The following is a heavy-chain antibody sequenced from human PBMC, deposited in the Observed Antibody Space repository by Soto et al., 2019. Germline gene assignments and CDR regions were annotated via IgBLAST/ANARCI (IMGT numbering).Heavy chain of an antibody. Sequence: QVQLVQSGAEVKKPGASVKVSCKASGYTFIDYHIHWVRQAPGQGPEWMAWINPNSGGTRYAQKFQGRVTLTRDTSISTADMELIRLKSDDTAVYYCARDDPTGTTRYWGQGTLVTVSS. CDR2: INPNSGGT. V-gene: IGHV1-2*02. D-gene: IGHD4-17*01. CDR3: ARDDPTGTTRY. J-gene: IGHJ4*02. CDR1: GYTFIDYH.